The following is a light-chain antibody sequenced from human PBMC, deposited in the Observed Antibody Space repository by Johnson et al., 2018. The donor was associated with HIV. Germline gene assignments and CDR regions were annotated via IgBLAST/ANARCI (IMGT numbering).Light chain of an antibody. CDR1: TSNIGNNF. V-gene: IGLV1-51*01. Sequence: HSVLTQPPSVSAAPGQKVTISCSGSTSNIGNNFVSWYQHLPGTAPKLLIYDNNKRPSGIPDRFSGSKSGTSATLGITGLQTGDEADYYCGTWDSGLGALYVFGTGTKVTVL. CDR3: GTWDSGLGALYV. CDR2: DNN. J-gene: IGLJ1*01.